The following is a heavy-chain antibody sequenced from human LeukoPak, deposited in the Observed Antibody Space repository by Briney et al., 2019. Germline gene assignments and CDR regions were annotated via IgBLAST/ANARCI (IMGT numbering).Heavy chain of an antibody. V-gene: IGHV4-59*01. CDR3: ARAPRGYSYGHYSYYYMDV. CDR1: GGSISSYY. CDR2: IYYSGST. Sequence: SETLSLTCTVSGGSISSYYWSWIRQPPGKGLEWIGYIYYSGSTNYNPSLKSRVTISVDTSKNQFSLKLSSVTAADTAVYYCARAPRGYSYGHYSYYYMDVWGKGTTVTISS. J-gene: IGHJ6*03. D-gene: IGHD5-18*01.